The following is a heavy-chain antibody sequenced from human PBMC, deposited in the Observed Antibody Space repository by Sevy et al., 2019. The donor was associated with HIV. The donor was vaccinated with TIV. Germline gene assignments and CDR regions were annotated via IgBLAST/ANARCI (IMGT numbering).Heavy chain of an antibody. D-gene: IGHD3-3*01. Sequence: GGSLRLSCAASGFNFHSYAMTWVRQAPGKGLEWVSAISGSGDTTYFADSVRGRFTVSRDNLKNTVFLQLNSLRVEETAVYFCAKVGDGFWSGPEVNWFDPWGQGTLVTVSS. CDR3: AKVGDGFWSGPEVNWFDP. CDR1: GFNFHSYA. J-gene: IGHJ5*02. V-gene: IGHV3-23*01. CDR2: ISGSGDTT.